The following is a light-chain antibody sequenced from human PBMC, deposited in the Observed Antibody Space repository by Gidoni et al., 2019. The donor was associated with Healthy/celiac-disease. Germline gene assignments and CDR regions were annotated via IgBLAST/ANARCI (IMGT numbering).Light chain of an antibody. CDR1: RSNLGNHY. Sequence: QSVLTQPPSVSAAPGQKVTISCSGSRSNLGNHYVSWYQQLPGTAPKLLIYDNNKRPSGIPDRFSGAKSGTSATLGITGLQTGDEADYYCGTWDSSLSAVVFGGGTKLTVL. V-gene: IGLV1-51*01. CDR3: GTWDSSLSAVV. J-gene: IGLJ2*01. CDR2: DNN.